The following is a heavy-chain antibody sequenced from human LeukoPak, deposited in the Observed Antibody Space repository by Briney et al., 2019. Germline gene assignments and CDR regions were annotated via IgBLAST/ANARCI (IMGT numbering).Heavy chain of an antibody. CDR2: ISSSSSYI. J-gene: IGHJ2*01. D-gene: IGHD1-7*01. CDR1: GFTFSSYS. Sequence: GGSLRLSCAASGFTFSSYSMNWVRQAPGKGLEWVSSISSSSSYIYYADSVKGRFTISRDNAKNSLYLQMNSLRAEDTAVYYCARAWNYVQGYFDLWGRGTLVTVSS. V-gene: IGHV3-21*01. CDR3: ARAWNYVQGYFDL.